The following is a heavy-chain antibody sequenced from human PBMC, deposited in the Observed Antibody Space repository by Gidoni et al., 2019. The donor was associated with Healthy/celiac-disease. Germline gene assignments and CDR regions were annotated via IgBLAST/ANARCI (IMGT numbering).Heavy chain of an antibody. D-gene: IGHD5-12*01. CDR2: ISGSGGST. V-gene: IGHV3-23*01. CDR1: GFTFSSYA. J-gene: IGHJ4*02. Sequence: EVQLLESGGGLVQPGGSLRPSFAASGFTFSSYAMSWVRQAPGKGVEWVSAISGSGGSTYYADSVKGRFTISRDNSKNTLYLQMNSLRAEYTAVYYCAKRRGYDLEIYFDYWGQGTLVTVSS. CDR3: AKRRGYDLEIYFDY.